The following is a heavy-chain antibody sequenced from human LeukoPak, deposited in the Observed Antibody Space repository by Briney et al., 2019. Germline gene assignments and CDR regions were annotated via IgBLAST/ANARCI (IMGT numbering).Heavy chain of an antibody. CDR3: ARNPNYYDSSGYYSY. J-gene: IGHJ4*02. V-gene: IGHV3-30-3*01. CDR1: GFTFSSYA. Sequence: GGSLRLSCAASGFTFSSYAMHWVRQAPGKGLEWVAVISYDGSNKYYADSVKGRFTISRDNSKNTLYLQMNSLRAEDTAVYYCARNPNYYDSSGYYSYWGQGTLVTVSS. D-gene: IGHD3-22*01. CDR2: ISYDGSNK.